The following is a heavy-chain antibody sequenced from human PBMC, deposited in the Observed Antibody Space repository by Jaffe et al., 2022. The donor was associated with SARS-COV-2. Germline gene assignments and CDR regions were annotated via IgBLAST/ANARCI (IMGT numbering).Heavy chain of an antibody. D-gene: IGHD5-12*01. CDR1: GFTFSSYS. CDR2: ISSSSSYI. Sequence: EVQLVESGGGLVKPGGSLRLSCAASGFTFSSYSMNWVRQAPGKGLEWVSSISSSSSYIYYADSVKGRFTISRDNAKNSLYLQMNSLRAEDTAVYYCARDPLSSGHENWFDPWGQGTLVTVSS. CDR3: ARDPLSSGHENWFDP. J-gene: IGHJ5*02. V-gene: IGHV3-21*01.